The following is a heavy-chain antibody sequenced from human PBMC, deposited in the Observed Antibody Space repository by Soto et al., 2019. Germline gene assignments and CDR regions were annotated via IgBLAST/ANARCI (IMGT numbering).Heavy chain of an antibody. CDR3: AKGSNDHSDYGGII. V-gene: IGHV3-30*18. D-gene: IGHD4-17*01. CDR1: GFSFSRYG. J-gene: IGHJ4*02. CDR2: ISSDGSNK. Sequence: QVQLVEAGGGVVQAGRSLRRSCAASGFSFSRYGMHWVRQAPGKGLEWVAEISSDGSNKNYADSVKGRFTISSHISKDTLYLQMNSLRAEDTAVYYCAKGSNDHSDYGGIIWGQGTLVTVSS.